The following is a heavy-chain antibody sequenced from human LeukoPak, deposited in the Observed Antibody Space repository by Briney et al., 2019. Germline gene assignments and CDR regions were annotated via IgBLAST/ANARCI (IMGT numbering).Heavy chain of an antibody. CDR3: ARVWGTSFGAFDI. CDR2: ITPILGIG. J-gene: IGHJ3*02. Sequence: PVKVSRKATGGTFSSCAIRWVRQAPGQGLEWMVRITPILGIGDYAQKFQGRVTITGNKSTRTAYMELSSLRSEDTAVYYCARVWGTSFGAFDIWGQGTMVTVSS. CDR1: GGTFSSCA. V-gene: IGHV1-69*04. D-gene: IGHD3-16*01.